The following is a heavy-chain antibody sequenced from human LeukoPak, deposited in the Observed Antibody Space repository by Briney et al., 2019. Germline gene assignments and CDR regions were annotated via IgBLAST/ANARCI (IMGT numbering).Heavy chain of an antibody. CDR3: VCVGEAAMLDY. D-gene: IGHD2-2*01. CDR2: ISYDGSNK. Sequence: PGGSLRLSCAASGFTFSSYGMHWVRQAPGKGLEWVAVISYDGSNKYYADSVKGRFTISRDNSKNTLYLQMNSLRAEDTAVYYCVCVGEAAMLDYWGQGTLVTVSS. V-gene: IGHV3-30*03. CDR1: GFTFSSYG. J-gene: IGHJ4*02.